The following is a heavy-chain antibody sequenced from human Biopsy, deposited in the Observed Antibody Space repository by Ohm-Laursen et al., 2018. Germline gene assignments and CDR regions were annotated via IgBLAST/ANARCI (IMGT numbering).Heavy chain of an antibody. CDR3: SKRDLSGTSTV. CDR2: IYYGGTT. CDR1: GGPFGINSHY. Sequence: SETLSLTCIVSGGPFGINSHYWIWIRQPPGKGLEWIASIYYGGTTHYNASLQGRVTISVDQPKNQFSLRLTSVTAADTAVYYCSKRDLSGTSTVWGQGTTVTVSS. J-gene: IGHJ6*02. V-gene: IGHV4-39*01. D-gene: IGHD1-26*01.